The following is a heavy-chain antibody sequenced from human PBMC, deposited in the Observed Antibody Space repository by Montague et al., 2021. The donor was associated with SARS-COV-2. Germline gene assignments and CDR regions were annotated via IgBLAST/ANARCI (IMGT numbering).Heavy chain of an antibody. CDR2: ITGSGGGT. V-gene: IGHV3-23*01. CDR1: GFTFSSYA. J-gene: IGHJ4*02. CDR3: AKDQVYSGSYFAD. D-gene: IGHD1-26*01. Sequence: SLRLSCAASGFTFSSYAMSWVRQAPGKGLEWDSAITGSGGGTYYAGSVKGRFTISKDNSKNMLYLQMNSLRAEDTAVYYCAKDQVYSGSYFADWGQGTLVTVSS.